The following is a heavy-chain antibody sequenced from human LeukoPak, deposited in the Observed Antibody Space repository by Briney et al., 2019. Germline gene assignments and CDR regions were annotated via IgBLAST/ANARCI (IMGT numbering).Heavy chain of an antibody. J-gene: IGHJ4*02. CDR2: MNPNSGNT. CDR3: ARIAAPGNRRLNF. Sequence: ASVKVSCTASGSTFTTYDITWVRQAAGQGLEWMGLMNPNSGNTGNAHKFQGRVTMTRSTTISTAYMELTSLTSEDTAVYFCARIAAPGNRRLNFWGQGTLVTVSS. CDR1: GSTFTTYD. V-gene: IGHV1-8*01. D-gene: IGHD6-13*01.